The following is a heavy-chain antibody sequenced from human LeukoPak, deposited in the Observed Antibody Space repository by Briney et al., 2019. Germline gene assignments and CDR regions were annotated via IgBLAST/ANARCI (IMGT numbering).Heavy chain of an antibody. Sequence: PSETLSLTCTVSGGSISSSYYWMHWVRQPPGKGLVWVSRIYVDGRTTNYADSVKGRFTISRDNAKNTVYLEMNSLSVEDTATYDCIRDFRSADLWGQGTLVTVTS. CDR3: IRDFRSADL. CDR2: IYVDGRTT. CDR1: GGSISSSYYW. J-gene: IGHJ5*02. V-gene: IGHV3-74*01.